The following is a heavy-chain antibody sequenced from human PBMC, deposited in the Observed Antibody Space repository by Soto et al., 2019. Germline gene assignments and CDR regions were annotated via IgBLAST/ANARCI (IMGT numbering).Heavy chain of an antibody. J-gene: IGHJ5*01. CDR3: ANDCQWVGWCDS. CDR1: GFPFSSHG. V-gene: IGHV3-30*18. CDR2: ISNDGSHK. Sequence: QVQLVESGGGVVQPGRSLRLSCAASGFPFSSHGLHLVRQDPGKGLEWVAVISNDGSHKYYADSVKGRFTISRDNCKSTLDMQMTRMITEETAVYYGANDCQWVGWCDSWGQGILVTVSS. D-gene: IGHD6-19*01.